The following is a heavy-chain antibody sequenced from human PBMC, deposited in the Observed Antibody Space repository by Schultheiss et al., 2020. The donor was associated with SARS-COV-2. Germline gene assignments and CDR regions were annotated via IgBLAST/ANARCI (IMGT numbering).Heavy chain of an antibody. CDR1: GFTFSSYG. Sequence: GGSLRLSCAASGFTFSSYGMHWVRQAPGKGLEWVAVISYDGSNKYYADSVKGRFTISRDNSKNTLYLQMNSLRAEDTAVYYCAKEQYFDWLGWFDPWGQGTLVTVSS. V-gene: IGHV3-30*18. CDR2: ISYDGSNK. CDR3: AKEQYFDWLGWFDP. J-gene: IGHJ5*02. D-gene: IGHD3-9*01.